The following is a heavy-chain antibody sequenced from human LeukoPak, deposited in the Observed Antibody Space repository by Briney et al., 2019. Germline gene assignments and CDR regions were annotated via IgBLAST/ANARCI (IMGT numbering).Heavy chain of an antibody. CDR3: AKDAGRNWFDP. Sequence: GGSQRLSCAASGFTFSSYAMSWVRQAPGKGLEWVSSISGSDGTTYYADSVKGRFTISRDNSKNTLYLQMNSLRAEDTAVYYCAKDAGRNWFDPWGQGTLVTVSS. J-gene: IGHJ5*02. CDR1: GFTFSSYA. V-gene: IGHV3-23*01. CDR2: ISGSDGTT.